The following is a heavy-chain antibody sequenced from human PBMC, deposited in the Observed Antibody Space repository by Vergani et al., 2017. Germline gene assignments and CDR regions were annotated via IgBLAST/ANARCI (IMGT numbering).Heavy chain of an antibody. CDR1: GFTFSSYA. CDR3: AREYSSTSGRAFDF. CDR2: VSTGTKSQ. D-gene: IGHD2-2*01. V-gene: IGHV3-48*01. J-gene: IGHJ3*01. Sequence: DVHLAESGGGFFQPGGSLRLSCSASGFTFSSYAMSWVRQAPGKGLEWVSFVSTGTKSQSYAESVKGRFTISRDSAKNSLYLQMDSLRAEDTAVYYCAREYSSTSGRAFDFWGQGTKVTVSS.